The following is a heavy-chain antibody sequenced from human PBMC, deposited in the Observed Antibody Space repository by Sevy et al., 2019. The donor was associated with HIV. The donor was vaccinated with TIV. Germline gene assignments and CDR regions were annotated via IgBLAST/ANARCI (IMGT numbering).Heavy chain of an antibody. V-gene: IGHV3-53*01. D-gene: IGHD6-13*01. Sequence: GGSLRLSCAASGFTGTNNYISWVRQAPGKGLDWVALSYSDDSRYFADSVRGRFTISREVLKNTLYLQMNSLRAEDTAVYYCARLHPHIAAARAMDVWGQGTTVTVSS. CDR1: GFTGTNNY. CDR2: SYSDDSR. CDR3: ARLHPHIAAARAMDV. J-gene: IGHJ6*02.